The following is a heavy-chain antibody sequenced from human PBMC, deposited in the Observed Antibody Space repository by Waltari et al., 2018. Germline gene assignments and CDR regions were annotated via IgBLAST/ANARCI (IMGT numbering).Heavy chain of an antibody. V-gene: IGHV3-30*02. CDR2: IRYDGSFK. Sequence: QVHLVESGGGVVQPGGSLRLSCATPGLAFSTYGRPWVRQSPGKGLEWVAFIRYDGSFKDYADSVKGRFIISRDNSKNTLYFQMNDVRPEDTALYYCAKDGDYTLPGYDAFDIWGRGTVVTVSP. D-gene: IGHD4-17*01. CDR1: GLAFSTYG. J-gene: IGHJ3*02. CDR3: AKDGDYTLPGYDAFDI.